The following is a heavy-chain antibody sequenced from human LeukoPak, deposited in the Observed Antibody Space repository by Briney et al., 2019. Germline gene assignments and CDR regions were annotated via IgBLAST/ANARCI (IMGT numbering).Heavy chain of an antibody. D-gene: IGHD5-24*01. CDR1: GFTVSSNY. J-gene: IGHJ6*03. CDR3: AKDGGRRDGHVMDYYYYMDV. V-gene: IGHV3-53*05. CDR2: IYSGGST. Sequence: GGSLRLSCAASGFTVSSNYMTWVRQAPGKGLEWVSVIYSGGSTYYADSVKGRFTISRDNSKHTLYLQMNSLRAEDTAVYYCAKDGGRRDGHVMDYYYYMDVWGKGPTVPVSS.